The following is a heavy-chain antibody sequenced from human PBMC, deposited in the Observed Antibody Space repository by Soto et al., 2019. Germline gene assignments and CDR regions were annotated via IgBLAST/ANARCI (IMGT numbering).Heavy chain of an antibody. CDR2: IIPILGIA. D-gene: IGHD2-15*01. J-gene: IGHJ6*03. Sequence: SVKVSCKASGGTFSSYTISWVRQAPGQGLEWMGRIIPILGIANYAQKFQGRVTITADKSTSTAYMELSSLRSEDTAVYYCARCGYCSGGSCYSGRDYYSYYMYVWGKGTTVTVSS. V-gene: IGHV1-69*02. CDR1: GGTFSSYT. CDR3: ARCGYCSGGSCYSGRDYYSYYMYV.